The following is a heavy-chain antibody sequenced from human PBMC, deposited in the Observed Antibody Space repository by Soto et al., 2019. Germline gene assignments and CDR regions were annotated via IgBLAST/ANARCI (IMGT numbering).Heavy chain of an antibody. CDR2: ISGSVDLT. J-gene: IGHJ3*02. CDR3: AKDRTITMIVVPHAFDI. CDR1: GFTFSSKK. Sequence: ERSLKLNCADSGFTFSSKKKNWVSQAPERGLEWVSGISGSVDLTYYADSVKGRFTISRDNSENMVYLQMNSLRAEDTSVYYCAKDRTITMIVVPHAFDIWGQGTMVTVSS. D-gene: IGHD3-22*01. V-gene: IGHV3-23*01.